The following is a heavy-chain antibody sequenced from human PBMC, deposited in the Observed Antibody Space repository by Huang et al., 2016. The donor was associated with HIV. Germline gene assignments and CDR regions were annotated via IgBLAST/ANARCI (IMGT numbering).Heavy chain of an antibody. CDR1: GGSFSGYY. CDR2: INHSEST. CDR3: ARGQGGYYYYYMDV. V-gene: IGHV4-34*01. Sequence: QVQLQQWGAGLLRPSETLSLTCAVYGGSFSGYYGTWIRQPPGKGLEWIGEINHSESTNYNPSLKSRVTISVDTSRIQFSLTLTSVTAADTAVYYCARGQGGYYYYYMDVWGKGTTVTVS. J-gene: IGHJ6*03.